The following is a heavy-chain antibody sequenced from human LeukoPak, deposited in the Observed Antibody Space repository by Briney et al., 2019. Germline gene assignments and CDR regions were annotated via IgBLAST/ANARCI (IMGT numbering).Heavy chain of an antibody. CDR2: ISSSSSYI. D-gene: IGHD2-2*02. J-gene: IGHJ4*02. CDR3: AKERIVVVPAAIGPLGY. CDR1: GFTFSSYS. Sequence: PGGSLRLSCAASGFTFSSYSMNWVRQAPGKGLEWVSSISSSSSYIYYADSAKGRFTISRDNSKNTLYLQMNSLRAEDTAVYYCAKERIVVVPAAIGPLGYWGQGTLVTVSS. V-gene: IGHV3-21*04.